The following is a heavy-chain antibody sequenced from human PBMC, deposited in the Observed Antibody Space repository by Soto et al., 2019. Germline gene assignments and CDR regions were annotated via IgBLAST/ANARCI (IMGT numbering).Heavy chain of an antibody. J-gene: IGHJ6*02. V-gene: IGHV3-23*01. Sequence: GGSLRLSCAASGFTFSSYGMSWVRQAPGKGLEWVAGISGRGTTTYYADSVKGRFIISRDNSMDTLYLQMNSLRAEDTALYYCAKDYGSGSYEYYYYYYALDVWGQGTTVTVSS. CDR3: AKDYGSGSYEYYYYYYALDV. CDR2: ISGRGTTT. D-gene: IGHD3-10*01. CDR1: GFTFSSYG.